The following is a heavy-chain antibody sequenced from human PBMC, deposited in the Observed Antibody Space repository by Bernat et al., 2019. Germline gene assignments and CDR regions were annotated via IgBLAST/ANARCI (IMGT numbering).Heavy chain of an antibody. CDR3: ARGRVATTFYYYYYMAV. J-gene: IGHJ6*03. CDR2: INHSGST. D-gene: IGHD5-12*01. V-gene: IGHV4-34*01. CDR1: GGSFSGYY. Sequence: QVQLQQWGAGLLKPSETLSLTCAVYGGSFSGYYWSWIRQPPGKGLEWIGEINHSGSTNYNPSLKSRVTMSVDTSKNQFSLKLGSVTAADTAVYYCARGRVATTFYYYYYMAVWGKGTTVTVSS.